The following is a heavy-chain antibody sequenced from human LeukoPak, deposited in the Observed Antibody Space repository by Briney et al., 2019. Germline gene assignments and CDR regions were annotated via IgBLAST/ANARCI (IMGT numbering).Heavy chain of an antibody. CDR2: ISSSSSYI. CDR1: GFTFSSYS. D-gene: IGHD3-10*01. V-gene: IGHV3-21*01. Sequence: GGSLRLSCAASGFTFSSYSMNWVRQAPGKGLEWVSSISSSSSYIYCADAVKGRFTISRDNAKNSLYLQMNSLRAEDTAVYYCARDRLVRGAIYPLEYYYYGMDVWGQGTTVTVSS. CDR3: ARDRLVRGAIYPLEYYYYGMDV. J-gene: IGHJ6*02.